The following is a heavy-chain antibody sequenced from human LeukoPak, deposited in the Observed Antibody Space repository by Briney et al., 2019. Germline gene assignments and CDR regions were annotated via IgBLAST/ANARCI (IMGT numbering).Heavy chain of an antibody. D-gene: IGHD3-10*01. CDR2: ISYDGSTK. J-gene: IGHJ4*02. CDR1: GFTFSNYA. V-gene: IGHV3-30*03. Sequence: GGSLRLSCEASGFTFSNYAMHWVRRAPGKGLEWVALISYDGSTKHYADSVKGRFTISRDNSKNTLSLQINSLRSEDTAVYYCARDLHYYGPGSSPQYWGQGTLVTVSS. CDR3: ARDLHYYGPGSSPQY.